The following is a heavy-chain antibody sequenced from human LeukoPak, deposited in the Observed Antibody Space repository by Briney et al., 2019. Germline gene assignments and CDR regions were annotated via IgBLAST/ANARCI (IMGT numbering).Heavy chain of an antibody. CDR2: INHSGST. CDR1: GGSFSGYY. D-gene: IGHD3-16*02. CDR3: ARGGYDYVWGSYRHYYFDY. J-gene: IGHJ4*02. V-gene: IGHV4-34*01. Sequence: SETLSLTCAVYGGSFSGYYWSWIRQPPGKGLEWIGEINHSGSTNYNPSLKSRVTISVDTSKNQFSPKLSSVTAADTAVYYCARGGYDYVWGSYRHYYFDYWGQGTLVTVSS.